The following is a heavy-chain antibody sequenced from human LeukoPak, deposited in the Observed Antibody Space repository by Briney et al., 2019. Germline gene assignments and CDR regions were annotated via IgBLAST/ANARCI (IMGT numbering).Heavy chain of an antibody. V-gene: IGHV3-33*01. Sequence: GGSLRLSCAASGFTFSSYGMHWVRQAPGKGPEWVAVIWYDGSNKYYADSVKGRFTISRDNSKNTLYLQMNSLRAEDTAVYYCARDTSDFGVDYWGQGTLVTVSS. D-gene: IGHD3-10*01. CDR3: ARDTSDFGVDY. CDR1: GFTFSSYG. J-gene: IGHJ4*02. CDR2: IWYDGSNK.